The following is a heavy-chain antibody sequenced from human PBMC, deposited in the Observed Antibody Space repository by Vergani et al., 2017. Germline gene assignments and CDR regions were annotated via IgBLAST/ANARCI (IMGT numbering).Heavy chain of an antibody. CDR3: ASPRGYSYGYLGY. V-gene: IGHV4-38-2*01. D-gene: IGHD5-18*01. Sequence: QVQLQESGPGLVKPSETLSLTCAVSGYSTSSGYYWGWIRQPPGKGLEWIGSIYHSGSTYYNPSLKSRVTISVDTSKNQFSLKLSSVTAADTAVYYCASPRGYSYGYLGYWGQGTLVTVSS. J-gene: IGHJ4*02. CDR2: IYHSGST. CDR1: GYSTSSGYY.